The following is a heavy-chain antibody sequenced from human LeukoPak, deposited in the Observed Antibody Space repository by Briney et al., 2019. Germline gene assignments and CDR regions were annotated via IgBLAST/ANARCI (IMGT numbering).Heavy chain of an antibody. D-gene: IGHD4-23*01. CDR2: INPNSGGT. CDR1: GYTFTGYY. Sequence: ASVKVSCKASGYTFTGYYMRWVRQAPGQGLEWMGWINPNSGGTNYAQKFQGRVTMTRDTSISTAYMELSRLRSDDTAVYYCARGGYGGRSPFDYWGQGTLVTVSS. V-gene: IGHV1-2*02. CDR3: ARGGYGGRSPFDY. J-gene: IGHJ4*02.